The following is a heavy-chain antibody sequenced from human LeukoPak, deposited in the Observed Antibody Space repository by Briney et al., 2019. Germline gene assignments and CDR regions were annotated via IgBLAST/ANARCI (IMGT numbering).Heavy chain of an antibody. Sequence: PGRSLRLSCAASGFTFSSYGMHWVRQAPGKGLEWVAVISYDGSNKYYADPVKGRFTISRDNSKNTLYLQMNSLRAEDTAVYYCAKDGEYSGYPWFRAFDIWGQGTVVTVSS. CDR2: ISYDGSNK. CDR1: GFTFSSYG. J-gene: IGHJ3*02. V-gene: IGHV3-30*18. D-gene: IGHD5-12*01. CDR3: AKDGEYSGYPWFRAFDI.